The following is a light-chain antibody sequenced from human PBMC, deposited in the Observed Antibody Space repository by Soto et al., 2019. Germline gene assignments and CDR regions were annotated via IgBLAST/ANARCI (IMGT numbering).Light chain of an antibody. CDR3: SSYTSSSTLVV. Sequence: QSALTQPASVSGSPGQSITISCTGTSSDVGGYNYVSWYQQHPGKAPKLMIYDVSNRPSGVSNRFSSSMSGNTASLTISGPQAEHEADYYCSSYTSSSTLVVFGGGTKLTVL. CDR2: DVS. CDR1: SSDVGGYNY. V-gene: IGLV2-14*01. J-gene: IGLJ2*01.